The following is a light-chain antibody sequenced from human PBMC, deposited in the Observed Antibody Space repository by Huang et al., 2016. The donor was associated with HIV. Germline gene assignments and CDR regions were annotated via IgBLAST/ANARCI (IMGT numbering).Light chain of an antibody. J-gene: IGKJ3*01. V-gene: IGKV1-39*01. CDR2: TAS. CDR1: QNIETY. CDR3: QQSYSTLFT. Sequence: DIQMTQSPSSLSAFVGDRVTITCRASQNIETYLNWYKQKRGKAPKLLIYTASSLESGVPSRFSGSGSGTDFTLTISSLQPEDSATYYCQQSYSTLFTFGPGTKVDIK.